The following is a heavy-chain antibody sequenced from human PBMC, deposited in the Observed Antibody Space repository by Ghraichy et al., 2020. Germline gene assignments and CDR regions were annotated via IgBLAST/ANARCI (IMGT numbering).Heavy chain of an antibody. CDR3: ANTYSSSWYEGTADY. J-gene: IGHJ4*02. D-gene: IGHD6-13*01. V-gene: IGHV3-30*18. CDR1: GFTFSSYG. Sequence: GGSLRLSCAASGFTFSSYGMHWVRQAPGKGLEWVAVISYDGSNKYYADSVKGRFTISRDNSKNTLYLQMNSLRAEDTAVYYCANTYSSSWYEGTADYWGQGTLVTVSS. CDR2: ISYDGSNK.